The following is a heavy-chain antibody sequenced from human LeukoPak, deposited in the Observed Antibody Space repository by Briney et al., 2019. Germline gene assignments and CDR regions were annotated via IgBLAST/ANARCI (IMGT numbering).Heavy chain of an antibody. CDR2: INPSGGST. J-gene: IGHJ4*02. CDR1: GYTFTSYY. D-gene: IGHD3-16*01. V-gene: IGHV1-46*01. Sequence: GASVKVSCKASGYTFTSYYMHWVRQAPGQGLEWMGIINPSGGSTSYAQKFQGRVTMTRDMSTSTVYMELSSLRSEDTAVYYCASNYDYVWGSYTPVLSVWGQGTLVTVSS. CDR3: ASNYDYVWGSYTPVLSV.